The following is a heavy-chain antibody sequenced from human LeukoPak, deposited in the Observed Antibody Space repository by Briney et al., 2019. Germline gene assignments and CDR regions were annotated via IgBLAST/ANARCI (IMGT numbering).Heavy chain of an antibody. CDR1: GGSISSYY. CDR2: IYYSGST. Sequence: SETLPLTCTVTGGSISSYYWSWIRQPPGKGLEWIGYIYYSGSTNYNPSLKSRVTISVDTSKNQSSLKLSSVTAADTAVYYCARAAMDAAMVYFDYWGQGTLVTVSS. CDR3: ARAAMDAAMVYFDY. D-gene: IGHD5-18*01. J-gene: IGHJ4*02. V-gene: IGHV4-59*01.